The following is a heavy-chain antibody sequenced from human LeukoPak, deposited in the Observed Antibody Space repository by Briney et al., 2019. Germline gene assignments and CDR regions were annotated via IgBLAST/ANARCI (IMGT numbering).Heavy chain of an antibody. CDR1: GVSISSNE. J-gene: IGHJ4*02. Sequence: SETLSLTCAVSGVSISSNEWSWIRQPAGKGLEWIGRISASGSTNYNPSLKSRVTMSVDTSKNQFSLNLSSVTAADTAIYYCASSLYDSTSGAGSGYWGQGTLVTVSS. V-gene: IGHV4-4*07. CDR3: ASSLYDSTSGAGSGY. D-gene: IGHD6-19*01. CDR2: ISASGST.